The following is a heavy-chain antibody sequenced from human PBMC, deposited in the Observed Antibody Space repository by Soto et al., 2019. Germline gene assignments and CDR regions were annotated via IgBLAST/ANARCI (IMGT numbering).Heavy chain of an antibody. V-gene: IGHV4-59*01. CDR2: IYYSGST. D-gene: IGHD3-10*01. Sequence: SETLSLTCTVSGGSISSYYWSWIRQPPGTGLEWIGHIYYSGSTNYNPSPKSRVTISVDTSKNQFSLKLSSVTAADTAVYYCASGWFGGYYYGMDVWGQGATVTVSS. CDR3: ASGWFGGYYYGMDV. J-gene: IGHJ6*02. CDR1: GGSISSYY.